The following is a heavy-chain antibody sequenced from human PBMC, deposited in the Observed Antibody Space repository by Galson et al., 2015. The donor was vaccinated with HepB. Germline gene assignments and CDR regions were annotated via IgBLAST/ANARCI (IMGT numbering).Heavy chain of an antibody. D-gene: IGHD3-16*02. J-gene: IGHJ3*02. CDR1: GFTFSSYA. Sequence: LRLSCAASGFTFSSYAMNWVRQAPGKGLEWVSVISGSGGSTYYADSVKGRFTISRDNSKNTLYLQMNSLRAEDTALYYCAKVIAKGSPRSAFDIWGQGTMVTVSS. CDR3: AKVIAKGSPRSAFDI. CDR2: ISGSGGST. V-gene: IGHV3-23*01.